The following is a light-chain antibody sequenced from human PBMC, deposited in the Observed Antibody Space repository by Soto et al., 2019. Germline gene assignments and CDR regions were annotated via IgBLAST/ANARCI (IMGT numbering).Light chain of an antibody. CDR1: QSVSSTN. V-gene: IGKV3-20*01. J-gene: IGKJ2*03. CDR2: GAS. Sequence: EIVLTQSPGTLSLSPGESATLSCRASQSVSSTNLAWYQQKPGQSPRLVMFGASSRATGIADRFSGSGSGTDFTLTIRRLEPDDFAVYSWQQYYSSPLSFVQGTKLEIK. CDR3: QQYYSSPLS.